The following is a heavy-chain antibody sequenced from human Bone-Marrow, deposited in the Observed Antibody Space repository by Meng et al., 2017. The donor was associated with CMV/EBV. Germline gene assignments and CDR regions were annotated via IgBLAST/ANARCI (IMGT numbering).Heavy chain of an antibody. D-gene: IGHD3-3*01. Sequence: GGSLRLSCAASGFTFSSYGMHWVRQAPGKGLEWVAFIRYDGSNKYYADSVKGRFTISRDNSKNTLYLQMNSLRAEDTAVYYCAKGGYYDFWSGLDYWGQRTLVTVSS. J-gene: IGHJ4*02. V-gene: IGHV3-30*02. CDR1: GFTFSSYG. CDR2: IRYDGSNK. CDR3: AKGGYYDFWSGLDY.